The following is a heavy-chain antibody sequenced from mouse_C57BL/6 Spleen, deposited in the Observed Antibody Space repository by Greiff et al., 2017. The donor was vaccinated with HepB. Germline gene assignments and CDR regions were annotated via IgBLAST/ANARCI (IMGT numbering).Heavy chain of an antibody. CDR1: GFNIKDYY. J-gene: IGHJ2*01. D-gene: IGHD1-3*01. V-gene: IGHV14-1*01. Sequence: VQLQQSGAELVRPGASVKLSCTASGFNIKDYYMHWVKQRPEQGLEWIGRIDPEDGDTEYAPKFQGKATMTEDTSSNTAYLQLSSLTSEDTAVYYCTTEGSSYYFDYWGQGTTLTVSS. CDR3: TTEGSSYYFDY. CDR2: IDPEDGDT.